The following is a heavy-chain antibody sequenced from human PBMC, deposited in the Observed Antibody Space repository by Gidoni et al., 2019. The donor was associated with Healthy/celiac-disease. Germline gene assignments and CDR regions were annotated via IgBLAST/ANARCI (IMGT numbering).Heavy chain of an antibody. CDR1: GFTFSSYA. V-gene: IGHV3-23*01. Sequence: EVQLLESGGGLVQPGGSLRLSCAASGFTFSSYAMRWVRQAPGKGLEWVSAISGSGGSTYYADSVKGRFTISRDNSKNTLYLQMNSLRAEDTAVYYCAKSPACGGDCYQYFQHWGQGTLVTVSS. CDR2: ISGSGGST. CDR3: AKSPACGGDCYQYFQH. D-gene: IGHD2-21*02. J-gene: IGHJ1*01.